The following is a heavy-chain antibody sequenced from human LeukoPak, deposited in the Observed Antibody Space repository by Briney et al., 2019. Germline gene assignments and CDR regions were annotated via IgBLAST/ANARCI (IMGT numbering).Heavy chain of an antibody. CDR2: IWYDGSNK. CDR3: ATAHRHYFYDSSGPGGPFDS. CDR1: GFTFSSYG. Sequence: GRSLRLSCAASGFTFSSYGMHWVRQAPGKGLEWVAVIWYDGSNKYYADSVKGRFTISRDNSKNTLCLQMNSLRAEDTAVYYCATAHRHYFYDSSGPGGPFDSWGQGTLVTVSS. D-gene: IGHD3-22*01. V-gene: IGHV3-33*01. J-gene: IGHJ4*02.